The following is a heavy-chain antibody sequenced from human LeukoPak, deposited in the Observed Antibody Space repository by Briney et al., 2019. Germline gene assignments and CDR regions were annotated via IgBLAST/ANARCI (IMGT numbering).Heavy chain of an antibody. Sequence: SETLSLTCTVSGGSISNYYWSWIRQPPGKGLEWIGYIYYDPSLKSRVTISVDTSKNQFSLKLSSVTAADTAIYYCARHPTALVSYGFDPWGQGTLVTVSS. J-gene: IGHJ5*02. D-gene: IGHD5-18*01. V-gene: IGHV4-59*08. CDR2: IYY. CDR3: ARHPTALVSYGFDP. CDR1: GGSISNYY.